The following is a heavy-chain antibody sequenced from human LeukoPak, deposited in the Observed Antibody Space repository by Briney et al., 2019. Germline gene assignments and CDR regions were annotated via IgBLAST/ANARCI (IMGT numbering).Heavy chain of an antibody. CDR3: AKDIGFLGSLSGIDY. D-gene: IGHD6-6*01. CDR2: ISWNSGSI. J-gene: IGHJ4*02. CDR1: GFTFEDYA. Sequence: GRSLRLFCAASGFTFEDYAMQWVRQAPGKGLEWVSGISWNSGSIGYADSVKGRFTISRHNAKNSLYLQMNSLRAEDTALYYCAKDIGFLGSLSGIDYWGQGTLVTVSS. V-gene: IGHV3-9*01.